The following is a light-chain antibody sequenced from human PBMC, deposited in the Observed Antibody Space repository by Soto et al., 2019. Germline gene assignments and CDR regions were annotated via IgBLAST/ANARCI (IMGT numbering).Light chain of an antibody. CDR3: QQYGSSPLT. V-gene: IGKV3-20*01. CDR2: GAS. Sequence: EIVLTKSPGTLSLSPGERATLSCRASQSVGSDLAWYQQKPGQAPRLLIYGASSRATGIPDRFSGSGSGTDFTLTISRLEPEDFAVYYCQQYGSSPLTFGGGTKVDIK. CDR1: QSVGSD. J-gene: IGKJ4*01.